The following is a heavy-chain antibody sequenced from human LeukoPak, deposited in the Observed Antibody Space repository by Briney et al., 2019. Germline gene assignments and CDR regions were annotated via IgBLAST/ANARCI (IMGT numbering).Heavy chain of an antibody. J-gene: IGHJ4*02. Sequence: GESLKISCKASGYSLTSYWIAWVRQMPGKGLEWMGIIYPGDSDTRYSPSFQGQVTISADKSISTAYLQWSSLKASDTAMYSCALGGQQLVPRHFDYWGQGTLVTVSS. CDR1: GYSLTSYW. CDR2: IYPGDSDT. V-gene: IGHV5-51*01. D-gene: IGHD6-13*01. CDR3: ALGGQQLVPRHFDY.